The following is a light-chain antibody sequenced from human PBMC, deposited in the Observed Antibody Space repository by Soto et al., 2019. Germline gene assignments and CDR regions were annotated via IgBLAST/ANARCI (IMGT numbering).Light chain of an antibody. V-gene: IGKV3-20*01. J-gene: IGKJ5*01. Sequence: EIVLTQSPGTLSLSPGERATLSCRASQSVSSSYLAWYQQKPGQAPMLLIYGASSRATGIPDRFSGSGSGTDFTLTISRLEPEYFAVYYGQQYGSSSITFGQGTRLEIK. CDR2: GAS. CDR3: QQYGSSSIT. CDR1: QSVSSSY.